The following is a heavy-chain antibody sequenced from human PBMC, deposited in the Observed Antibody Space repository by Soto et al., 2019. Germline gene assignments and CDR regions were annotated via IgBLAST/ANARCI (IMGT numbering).Heavy chain of an antibody. CDR1: GGTFSSYA. CDR3: ARARQIVLVPAAATHFDY. Sequence: ASVKVSCKASGGTFSSYAISWVRQAPGQGLEWMGGIIPIFGTANYAQKFQGRVTITADESTSTAYMELSSLRSEDTAVYYCARARQIVLVPAAATHFDYWGQGTLVTVSS. D-gene: IGHD2-2*01. CDR2: IIPIFGTA. J-gene: IGHJ4*02. V-gene: IGHV1-69*13.